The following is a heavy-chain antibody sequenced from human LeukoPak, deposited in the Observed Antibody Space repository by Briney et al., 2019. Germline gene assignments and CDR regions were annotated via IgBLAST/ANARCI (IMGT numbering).Heavy chain of an antibody. V-gene: IGHV3-20*04. CDR1: GFTFDDYG. CDR2: INWNGDDT. J-gene: IGHJ4*02. D-gene: IGHD3-16*01. Sequence: GGSLRLSCAASGFTFDDYGMSWVRQAPGKGLEWVSGINWNGDDTTYADSVKGRFTISRDNAKNSLYLQINSLRAEDTALYYCVRGGELVGSYFDYWGPGTLVTVSS. CDR3: VRGGELVGSYFDY.